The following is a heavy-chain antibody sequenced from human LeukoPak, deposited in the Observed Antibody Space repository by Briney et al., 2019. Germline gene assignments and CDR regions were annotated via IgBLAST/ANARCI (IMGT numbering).Heavy chain of an antibody. CDR3: ARGRSRSYDSSGYCYPPDY. J-gene: IGHJ4*02. Sequence: SVKVSCSASGGTFSSYAISWVRHAPGQGLEWMGGIIPIFGTANYAQKIHGRVTITADESRRTAYMELSSLRSEDTAVYYCARGRSRSYDSSGYCYPPDYWGQGTLVTVSS. D-gene: IGHD3-22*01. CDR1: GGTFSSYA. CDR2: IIPIFGTA. V-gene: IGHV1-69*01.